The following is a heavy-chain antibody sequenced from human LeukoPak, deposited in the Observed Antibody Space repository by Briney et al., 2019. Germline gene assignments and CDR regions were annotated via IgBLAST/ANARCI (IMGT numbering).Heavy chain of an antibody. Sequence: SETLSLTCTVSGGSISSYYWSWIRQPPGKGLEWIGYIYYSGSTNYNPSLKSRVTISVDTSKNQFSLKLSSVTAADTAVYYCARDGCSGGSCYDDYYYYGMDVWGQGTTVTVSS. J-gene: IGHJ6*02. CDR2: IYYSGST. D-gene: IGHD2-15*01. CDR3: ARDGCSGGSCYDDYYYYGMDV. V-gene: IGHV4-59*01. CDR1: GGSISSYY.